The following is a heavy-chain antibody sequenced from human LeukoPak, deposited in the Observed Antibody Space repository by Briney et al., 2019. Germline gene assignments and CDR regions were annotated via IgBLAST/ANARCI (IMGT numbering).Heavy chain of an antibody. CDR3: AKDGLDIVATPFDY. D-gene: IGHD5-12*01. J-gene: IGHJ4*02. Sequence: GGSLRLSCAASGFTFSSYAMSWVRQAPGKGLEWVSAISGSGGSTYYADSVKGRFTISGDNSKNTLYLQMNSLRAEDTAVYYCAKDGLDIVATPFDYWGQGTLVTVSS. V-gene: IGHV3-23*01. CDR2: ISGSGGST. CDR1: GFTFSSYA.